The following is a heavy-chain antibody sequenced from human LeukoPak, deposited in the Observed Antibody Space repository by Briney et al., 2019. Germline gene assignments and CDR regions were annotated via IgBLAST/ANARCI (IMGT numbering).Heavy chain of an antibody. D-gene: IGHD5/OR15-5a*01. J-gene: IGHJ3*01. V-gene: IGHV3-23*01. CDR3: AKGGSVTAPDNTLDV. CDR2: ISGSGGRT. CDR1: ELTFSNFA. Sequence: GGSWRSSGAASELTFSNFALNWFRQAPGKGLGGASVISGSGGRTFYADSVKGRFTISRDNSRNTLYLQMNGLRAEDTAVYYCAKGGSVTAPDNTLDVWGQGTMVTVSS.